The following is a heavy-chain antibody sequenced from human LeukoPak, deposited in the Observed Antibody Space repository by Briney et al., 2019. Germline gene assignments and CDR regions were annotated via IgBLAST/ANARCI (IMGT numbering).Heavy chain of an antibody. Sequence: GGSLRLSCAASGFTFSSYWMKWARQAPGKGLVWVSHIKGDGSSTSYADSVKGRFTISRDNAKDTLYLQMNTLRGEDTAVYYCARGGVPGGFEDWGQGTLVTVSS. CDR3: ARGGVPGGFED. CDR2: IKGDGSST. V-gene: IGHV3-74*01. D-gene: IGHD3-10*01. CDR1: GFTFSSYW. J-gene: IGHJ4*02.